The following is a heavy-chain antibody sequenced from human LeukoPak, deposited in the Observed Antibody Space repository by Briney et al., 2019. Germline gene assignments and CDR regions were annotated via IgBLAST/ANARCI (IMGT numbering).Heavy chain of an antibody. CDR3: ATSSYGLY. D-gene: IGHD5-18*01. V-gene: IGHV3-21*01. CDR2: ISSSSSFI. J-gene: IGHJ4*02. CDR1: GFTFSSYD. Sequence: PGGSLRLSCAASGFTFSSYDMKWVRQAPGKGLEWVSSISSSSSFIYYADSVKGRFTISRDNAKNSLYLRMNSLRAEDTAVYYCATSSYGLYWGQGTLVTVSS.